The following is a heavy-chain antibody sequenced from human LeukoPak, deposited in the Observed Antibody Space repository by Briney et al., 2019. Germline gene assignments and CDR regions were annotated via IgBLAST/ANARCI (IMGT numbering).Heavy chain of an antibody. CDR1: GYSFTSYW. D-gene: IGHD4-17*01. Sequence: GESLKISCKGSGYSFTSYWIGWVRQMPGKGLEWMGIIYPGDSDTRYSPSFQGQVTISAVKSISTAYLQWSSLKASDTAMYYCARQGAVTAPLNWYFDLWGRGTLVTVSS. CDR3: ARQGAVTAPLNWYFDL. CDR2: IYPGDSDT. V-gene: IGHV5-51*01. J-gene: IGHJ2*01.